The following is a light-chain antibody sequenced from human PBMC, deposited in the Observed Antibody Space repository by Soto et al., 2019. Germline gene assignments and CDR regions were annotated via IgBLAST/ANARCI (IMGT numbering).Light chain of an antibody. J-gene: IGLJ3*02. Sequence: QSALTQPASVSGSPGQSITISCTGTSSDVGGYNYVSWCQQHPGKAPKLMIYDVSNRPSGISNRFSGSKSGNTASLTIFGLQAEDEADYYCTSYTSSSTVLFGGGTKLTVL. CDR3: TSYTSSSTVL. CDR1: SSDVGGYNY. V-gene: IGLV2-14*01. CDR2: DVS.